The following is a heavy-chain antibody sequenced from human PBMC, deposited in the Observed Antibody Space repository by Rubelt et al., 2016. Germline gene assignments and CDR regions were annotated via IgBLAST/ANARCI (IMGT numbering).Heavy chain of an antibody. CDR1: GFTFSSYA. J-gene: IGHJ4*02. Sequence: EVQLLESGGGLVQPGGSLRLSCAASGFTFSSYAMHWVRQAPGKGLEWVSYISSSSSTIYYADSVKGRFTISRDNAKNSLYLQMNSLRAEDTAVYYCAREAVAYYYDSSGLGPKDYWGQGTLVTVSS. CDR2: ISSSSSTI. CDR3: AREAVAYYYDSSGLGPKDY. V-gene: IGHV3-48*04. D-gene: IGHD3-22*01.